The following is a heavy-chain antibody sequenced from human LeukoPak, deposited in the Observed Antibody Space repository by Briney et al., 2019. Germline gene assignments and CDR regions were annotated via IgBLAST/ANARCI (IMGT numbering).Heavy chain of an antibody. D-gene: IGHD1-26*01. CDR1: GYSISSGYY. V-gene: IGHV4-38-2*02. CDR3: ARAGRIVGATRGGGYYYYYMDV. Sequence: PSETLSLTCTVSGYSISSGYYWGWIRQPPRKGLEWIGSIYHSGSTYYNPSLKSRVTISVDTSKNQFSLKLSSVTAADTAVYYCARAGRIVGATRGGGYYYYYMDVWGKGTTVTVSS. J-gene: IGHJ6*03. CDR2: IYHSGST.